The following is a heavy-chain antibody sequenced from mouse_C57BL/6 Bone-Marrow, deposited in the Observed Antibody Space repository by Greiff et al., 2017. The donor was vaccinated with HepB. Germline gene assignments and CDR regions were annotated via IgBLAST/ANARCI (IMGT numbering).Heavy chain of an antibody. V-gene: IGHV1-50*01. CDR2: IDHSDSYT. CDR1: GYTFTSYW. Sequence: QVKLQQPGAELVKPGASVKLSCKASGYTFTSYWMQWVKQRPGQGLEWVGEIDHSDSYTNYTQKLKGKATLTVDTASSTAYMQLSSLTSEDSALYYCASSGASGTGALDYWGQGTSVTVSS. CDR3: ASSGASGTGALDY. D-gene: IGHD2-14*01. J-gene: IGHJ4*01.